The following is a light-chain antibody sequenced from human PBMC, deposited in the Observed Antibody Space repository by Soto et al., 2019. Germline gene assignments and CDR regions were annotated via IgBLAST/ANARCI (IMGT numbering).Light chain of an antibody. CDR1: QSVSSSY. CDR2: GAA. CDR3: QHYGSSPPVT. Sequence: EIVLTQSPGTLSLSPGERATLSCRASQSVSSSYLAWYQQKPGQAPRLLIYGAASRATGIPDRFSGSGSGTDFTLLISRLEPEDFAVYFCQHYGSSPPVTFGQGTRLELK. J-gene: IGKJ5*01. V-gene: IGKV3-20*01.